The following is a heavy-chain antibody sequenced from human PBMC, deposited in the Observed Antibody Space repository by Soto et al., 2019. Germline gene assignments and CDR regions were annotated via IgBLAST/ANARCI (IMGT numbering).Heavy chain of an antibody. D-gene: IGHD6-13*01. V-gene: IGHV1-69*06. J-gene: IGHJ6*02. CDR1: GGTFSSYA. CDR3: ARGPSIAAAGTPYYYGMDV. CDR2: IIPIFGTA. Sequence: SVKVSCKASGGTFSSYAISWVRQAPGQGLEWMGGIIPIFGTANYAQKFQGRVTITADKSTSTAYMELSSLRSEDTAVYYCARGPSIAAAGTPYYYGMDVWGQGTTVTVSS.